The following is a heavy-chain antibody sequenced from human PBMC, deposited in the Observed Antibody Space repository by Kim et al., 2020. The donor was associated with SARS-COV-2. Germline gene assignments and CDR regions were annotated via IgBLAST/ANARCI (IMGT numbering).Heavy chain of an antibody. D-gene: IGHD5-18*01. CDR3: AKDQTHEGKYSYGYNWFDP. CDR1: GFTFSSYA. J-gene: IGHJ5*02. V-gene: IGHV3-23*01. CDR2: ISGSGGST. Sequence: GGSLRLSCAASGFTFSSYAMSWVRQAPGKGLEWVSAISGSGGSTYYADSVKGRFTISRDNSKNTLYLQMNSLRAEVTAVYYCAKDQTHEGKYSYGYNWFDPCGQGTLVTVSS.